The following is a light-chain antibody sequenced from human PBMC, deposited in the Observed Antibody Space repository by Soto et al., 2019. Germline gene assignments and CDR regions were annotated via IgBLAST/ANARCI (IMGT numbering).Light chain of an antibody. V-gene: IGLV2-8*01. Sequence: QSALTQPPSASGSPGQSVTISCTGTSSDVGGYNYVSWYQQHPGKAPKLMIYEVSKRPSGVPDRFSGSKSGNTASLTVSGLQAEDEADYYCCSHAGSNSLDVVFGGGTKLTVL. CDR3: CSHAGSNSLDVV. CDR2: EVS. CDR1: SSDVGGYNY. J-gene: IGLJ2*01.